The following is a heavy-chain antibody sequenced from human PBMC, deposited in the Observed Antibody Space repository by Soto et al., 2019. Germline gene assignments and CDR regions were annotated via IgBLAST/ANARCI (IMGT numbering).Heavy chain of an antibody. J-gene: IGHJ4*02. D-gene: IGHD2-15*01. V-gene: IGHV3-23*01. CDR1: GFNFNYYA. CDR2: ISASGGDT. CDR3: ATNGDCSRGICYWHVEY. Sequence: EVHLQGSGGGLVQPGGSLRLSCAASGFNFNYYAMNWVRRAPGKGLEWVSAISASGGDTYYADSVKGRFTISRGNSKNTQSLQMNSLRAEDTAVYYCATNGDCSRGICYWHVEYWGQGILVTVSS.